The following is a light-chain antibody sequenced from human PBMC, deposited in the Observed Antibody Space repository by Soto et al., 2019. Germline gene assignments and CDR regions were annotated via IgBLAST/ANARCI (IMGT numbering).Light chain of an antibody. CDR3: QQYNNWPRMYS. V-gene: IGKV3-15*01. J-gene: IGKJ2*01. Sequence: EIVMTQSPATLSVSLGERATLSCRASQSVSSNLAWYQQTPGQAPRLLIYGASTRATGIPARFSGSGSGTEFTLTISSLQSEDFAVYFCQQYNNWPRMYSFGQGTKVDIK. CDR1: QSVSSN. CDR2: GAS.